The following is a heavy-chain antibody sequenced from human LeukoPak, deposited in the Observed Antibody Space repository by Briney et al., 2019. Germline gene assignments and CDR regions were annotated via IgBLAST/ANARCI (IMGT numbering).Heavy chain of an antibody. CDR1: GYTFTSYD. Sequence: ASVKVSCKASGYTFTSYDINWVRQATGQGLEWMGWINPNSGGTNYAQKFQGRVTMTRDTSISTAYMELSRLRSDDTAVYYCARVYSSPSAFDIWGQGTMVTVSS. D-gene: IGHD6-13*01. V-gene: IGHV1-2*02. J-gene: IGHJ3*02. CDR3: ARVYSSPSAFDI. CDR2: INPNSGGT.